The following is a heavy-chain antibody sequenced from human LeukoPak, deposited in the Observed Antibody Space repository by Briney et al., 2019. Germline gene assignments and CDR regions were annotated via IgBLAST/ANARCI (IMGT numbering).Heavy chain of an antibody. CDR1: GGSISSSSYY. CDR3: ARRQHGYNYYFDS. V-gene: IGHV4-39*01. CDR2: FHYSGST. D-gene: IGHD5-24*01. Sequence: SETLSLTCTVSGGSISSSSYYWGWIRQPPGKGLEWIGSFHYSGSTYHNPSLKSRVTMSVDTSENQFSLKLSSVTAADTAVYYCARRQHGYNYYFDSWGQGTLVTVSS. J-gene: IGHJ4*02.